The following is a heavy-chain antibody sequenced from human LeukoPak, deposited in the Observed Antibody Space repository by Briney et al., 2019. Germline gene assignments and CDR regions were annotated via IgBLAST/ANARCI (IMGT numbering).Heavy chain of an antibody. D-gene: IGHD2-15*01. CDR3: VRVDCSGGSCYGLGY. CDR2: IYPGDSDT. J-gene: IGHJ4*02. V-gene: IGHV5-51*01. CDR1: GYSFTSYW. Sequence: GESLKISCKASGYSFTSYWIGWVRQMPGKGLEWMGIIYPGDSDTRYSPSFQGQVTVSANKSITTAYLQWSSLKASDTAMYYCVRVDCSGGSCYGLGYWGQGTLLTVSS.